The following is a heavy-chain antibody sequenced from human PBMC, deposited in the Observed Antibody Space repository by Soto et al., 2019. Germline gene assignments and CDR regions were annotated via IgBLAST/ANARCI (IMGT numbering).Heavy chain of an antibody. CDR1: GGSVSSGSYY. D-gene: IGHD5-18*01. Sequence: SETLSLTCTVSGGSVSSGSYYWSWIRQPPGKGLEWIGYIYYSGSTNYNPSLKSRVTISVDTSKNQFSLKLSSVTAADTAVYYCATLQIQIWLPYYYYGMDVWGQGTTVTVSS. J-gene: IGHJ6*02. V-gene: IGHV4-61*01. CDR2: IYYSGST. CDR3: ATLQIQIWLPYYYYGMDV.